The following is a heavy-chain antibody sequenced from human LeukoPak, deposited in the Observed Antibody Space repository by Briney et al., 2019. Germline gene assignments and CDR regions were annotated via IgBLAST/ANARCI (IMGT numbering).Heavy chain of an antibody. CDR1: GYRFTSYW. V-gene: IGHV5-10-1*01. Sequence: GASLRISCKGSGYRFTSYWIDWVRQMPGKGLEWMGRIDPSDSYTNYSPSFQGHVTISADNSISTAYLQWSGLKASDTAMFYCARRATSVRGIPLFDYWGQGTLVTVSS. CDR3: ARRATSVRGIPLFDY. D-gene: IGHD3-10*01. J-gene: IGHJ4*02. CDR2: IDPSDSYT.